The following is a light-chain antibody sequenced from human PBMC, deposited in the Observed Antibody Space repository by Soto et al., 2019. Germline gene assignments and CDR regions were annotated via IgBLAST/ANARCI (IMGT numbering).Light chain of an antibody. V-gene: IGKV4-1*01. CDR2: WAS. CDR1: QSVLYSSNNKNY. Sequence: DIVMTQSPDSLAVSLGERATINCKSSQSVLYSSNNKNYLAWYQQKPGQPPKLLIYWASTREAGVPDRVSGSGSGTAFTLTISSLQAEDVAVYYCQQYYTNALTFGGGTKVGVK. J-gene: IGKJ4*01. CDR3: QQYYTNALT.